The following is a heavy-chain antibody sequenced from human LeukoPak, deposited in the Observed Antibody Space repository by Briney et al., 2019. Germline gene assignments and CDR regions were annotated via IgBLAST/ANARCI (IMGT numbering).Heavy chain of an antibody. V-gene: IGHV3-53*01. CDR1: GFTVSSYH. D-gene: IGHD3-10*01. J-gene: IGHJ4*02. Sequence: HPGGSLRLSCAASGFTVSSYHMSWVRQAPGKGLEWVSVIYNIGTTFYAESVKGRFTISRDNSKNMLYLQMNSLRAEDTAVYYCAKDWFGELFVDYWGQGTLVTVSS. CDR2: IYNIGTT. CDR3: AKDWFGELFVDY.